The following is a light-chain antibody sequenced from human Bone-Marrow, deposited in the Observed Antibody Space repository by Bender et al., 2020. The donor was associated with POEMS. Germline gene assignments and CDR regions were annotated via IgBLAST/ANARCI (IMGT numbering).Light chain of an antibody. V-gene: IGLV3-21*04. Sequence: SYELTQPPSVSGAPGETARITCGGNNLGTLTVNWYQQKPGEAPGNVIYYNGERPPGIPERFSGSKSANTATLTISRVEAGDEADYYCQVWDAKSDHPVFGGGTKLTVL. CDR2: YNG. CDR3: QVWDAKSDHPV. CDR1: NLGTLT. J-gene: IGLJ2*01.